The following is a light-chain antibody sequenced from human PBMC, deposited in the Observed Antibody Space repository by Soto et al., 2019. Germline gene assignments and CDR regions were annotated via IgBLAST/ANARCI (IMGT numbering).Light chain of an antibody. CDR3: QQRRYWPVT. Sequence: EIVLTQSPAILSMSPGERATLSCRASQSVSSYFAWYQQKPGQAPRLLIYDASNRATGVPARFSGSGSGTDFTPTISSLEPEDFAVYYCQQRRYWPVTFGQGTKVDLK. CDR2: DAS. CDR1: QSVSSY. J-gene: IGKJ1*01. V-gene: IGKV3-11*01.